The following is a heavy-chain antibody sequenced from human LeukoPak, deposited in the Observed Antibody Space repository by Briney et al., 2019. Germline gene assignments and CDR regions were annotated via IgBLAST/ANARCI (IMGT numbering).Heavy chain of an antibody. CDR2: TSSSDAGT. J-gene: IGHJ4*02. D-gene: IGHD2-15*01. V-gene: IGHV3-23*01. CDR3: ARELAVAATGY. CDR1: GFTFSNAW. Sequence: GGSLRLSCAASGFTFSNAWMSWVRQAPGKGLEWVAATSSSDAGTYHADSVRGRFTISRDNSKNTLYLQMNSLRAEDTAVYYCARELAVAATGYWGQGTLVTVSS.